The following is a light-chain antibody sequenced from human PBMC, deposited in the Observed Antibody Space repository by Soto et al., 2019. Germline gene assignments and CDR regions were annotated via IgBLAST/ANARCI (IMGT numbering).Light chain of an antibody. Sequence: EIVLTQSPATLSLSPGERATLSCRASQSVSSYLAWYQQKHGHAPRLLIYDASNRATGIPARFSGSGSGTDFNLTISSLEPEDFAVYYCQQRSNWPPWTFGQGTKVELK. V-gene: IGKV3-11*01. CDR3: QQRSNWPPWT. CDR2: DAS. J-gene: IGKJ1*01. CDR1: QSVSSY.